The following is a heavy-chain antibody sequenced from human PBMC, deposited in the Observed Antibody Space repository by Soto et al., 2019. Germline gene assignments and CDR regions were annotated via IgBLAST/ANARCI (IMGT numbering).Heavy chain of an antibody. D-gene: IGHD3-22*01. CDR2: IYYSGSA. V-gene: IGHV4-31*03. Sequence: SETLSLTCTVSGGSISSGGYYWSWIRQHPGKGLEWIGYIYYSGSAYYNPSLKSRVTISVDTSKNQFSLKLSSVTAADTAVYYCARTKYYYECSDHLGGAFDILSQGTMVPVSS. CDR1: GGSISSGGYY. CDR3: ARTKYYYECSDHLGGAFDI. J-gene: IGHJ3*02.